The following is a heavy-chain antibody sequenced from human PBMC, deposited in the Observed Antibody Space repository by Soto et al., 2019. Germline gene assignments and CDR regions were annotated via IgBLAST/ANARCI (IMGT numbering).Heavy chain of an antibody. J-gene: IGHJ4*02. CDR3: AGEPNYFDY. Sequence: QVQLVQSGAEVKKPGASVKVSCKASGYTFTSYGISWVRQAPGQGLEGMGWISAHNGNKKYAQQLQGSVTMTTDTSTSTAYMELRSLRSDDTAVYYCAGEPNYFDYWGQGTLVTVSS. CDR1: GYTFTSYG. V-gene: IGHV1-18*01. CDR2: ISAHNGNK.